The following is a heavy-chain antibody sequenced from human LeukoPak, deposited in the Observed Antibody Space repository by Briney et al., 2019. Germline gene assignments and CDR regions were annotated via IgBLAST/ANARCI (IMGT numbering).Heavy chain of an antibody. CDR1: GFTFSSYG. CDR2: IRYDGSNK. J-gene: IGHJ4*02. D-gene: IGHD3-22*01. V-gene: IGHV3-30*02. Sequence: GGSLRLSCAASGFTFSSYGMHWVRQAPGKGLEWVAFIRYDGSNKYYADSVKGRFTISRDNSKNTLYLQMNSLRAEDTAVYYCARDLYYYDSSGFSGTDYWGQGTLVTVPS. CDR3: ARDLYYYDSSGFSGTDY.